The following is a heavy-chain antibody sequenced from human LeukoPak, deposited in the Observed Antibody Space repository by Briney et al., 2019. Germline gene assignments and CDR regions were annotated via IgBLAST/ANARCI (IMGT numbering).Heavy chain of an antibody. D-gene: IGHD7-27*01. CDR2: MYYSGIT. CDR1: GSSISTYY. CDR3: ARIPLTGANAFDI. J-gene: IGHJ3*02. V-gene: IGHV4-59*01. Sequence: PSETLSLTCTASGSSISTYYCSWIRQPPGKGLEWIGYMYYSGITKYNPSLKSRVSISVDTSKNQFSLKLNSVTAADTAFYYCARIPLTGANAFDIWGQGTLVTVSA.